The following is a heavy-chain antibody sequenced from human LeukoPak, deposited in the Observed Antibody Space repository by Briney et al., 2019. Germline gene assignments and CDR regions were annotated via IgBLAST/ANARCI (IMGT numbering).Heavy chain of an antibody. CDR3: ARHAGRSAATHNYYMDV. D-gene: IGHD2-15*01. V-gene: IGHV4-4*09. J-gene: IGHJ6*03. Sequence: SETLSLTCTVSGGSISSYYWSWIRQPPGKGLEWIGYIYTSGSTNYNPSLKSRVTISVDTPKNQFSLKLSSVTAADTAVYYCARHAGRSAATHNYYMDVWGKGTTVTVSS. CDR2: IYTSGST. CDR1: GGSISSYY.